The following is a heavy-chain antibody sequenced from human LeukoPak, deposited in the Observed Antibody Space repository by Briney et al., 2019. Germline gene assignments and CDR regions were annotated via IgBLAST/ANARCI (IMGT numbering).Heavy chain of an antibody. CDR1: GFIFGNYA. V-gene: IGHV3-23*01. J-gene: IGHJ4*02. Sequence: GGSLRLSCAASGFIFGNYAMSWVRQAPGKGLEWVSAISGRGYSTYHADSAKGRFTISRDNSKNTLYLQMNSLRAEDTAVYYCAKDTVIGYSYGRIDYWGQGTLVTVSS. CDR3: AKDTVIGYSYGRIDY. CDR2: ISGRGYST. D-gene: IGHD5-18*01.